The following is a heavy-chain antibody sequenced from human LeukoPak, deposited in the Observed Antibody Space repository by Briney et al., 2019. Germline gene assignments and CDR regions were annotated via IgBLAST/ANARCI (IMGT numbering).Heavy chain of an antibody. V-gene: IGHV4-61*01. CDR3: PRVSKLVGATSAGFRVGYYFDY. D-gene: IGHD1-26*01. J-gene: IGHJ4*02. CDR1: GYSISSGYY. Sequence: PSETLSLTCTVSGYSISSGYYWSWIRQPPGKGLEWIGYIYYSGSTNYNLSLKSRVTISVDTSKNQFSLKLSSVTAADTAVYYCPRVSKLVGATSAGFRVGYYFDYWGQGTLVTVSS. CDR2: IYYSGST.